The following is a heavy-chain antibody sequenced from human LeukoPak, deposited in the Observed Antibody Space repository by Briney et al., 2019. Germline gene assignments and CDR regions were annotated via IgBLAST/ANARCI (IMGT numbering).Heavy chain of an antibody. D-gene: IGHD3-9*01. J-gene: IGHJ4*02. CDR1: GGTFSSYA. V-gene: IGHV1-69*04. CDR3: ASTIKVFAGFDY. CDR2: IIPILGIA. Sequence: SVKVSCKASGGTFSSYAISWVRQAPGQGLEWMGRIIPILGIANYAQKFQGRVTMTRDTSTSTVYMELSSLRSEDTAVYYCASTIKVFAGFDYWAREPWSPSPQ.